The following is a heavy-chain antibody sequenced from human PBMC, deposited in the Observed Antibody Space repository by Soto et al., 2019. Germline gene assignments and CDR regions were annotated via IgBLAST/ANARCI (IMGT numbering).Heavy chain of an antibody. V-gene: IGHV3-7*04. J-gene: IGHJ5*02. Sequence: EVPLVESGGGLVQPGGSLRLSCAASGFAFSSNWMTWVRQAPGKGLEWVANIKQDGSEKYYVDSVQGRVTVSRGNAKNSLDLQVNGLRAGDTAVYYCARGGVVAAAPSWFDLWGQGPLVTVSS. CDR1: GFAFSSNW. CDR3: ARGGVVAAAPSWFDL. CDR2: IKQDGSEK. D-gene: IGHD2-15*01.